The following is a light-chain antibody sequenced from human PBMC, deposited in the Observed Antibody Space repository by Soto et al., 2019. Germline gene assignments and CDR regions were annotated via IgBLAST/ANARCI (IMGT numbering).Light chain of an antibody. CDR1: QSVSNNY. J-gene: IGKJ5*01. CDR2: GAS. CDR3: QQYGDSPRT. V-gene: IGKV3-20*01. Sequence: EIVLPQSPGTLSLSPGERATLSCRASQSVSNNYLAWYQQKPGQAPRLLIYGASTRATGIPDRFSGSGSGTDFTLTIARLEPEDFAVYYCQQYGDSPRTFGQGTRLEI.